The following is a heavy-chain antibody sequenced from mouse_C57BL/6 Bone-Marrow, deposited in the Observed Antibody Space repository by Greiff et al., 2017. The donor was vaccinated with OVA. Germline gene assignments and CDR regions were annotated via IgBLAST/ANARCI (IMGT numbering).Heavy chain of an antibody. CDR2: ITHSGET. CDR1: GFPITSGYY. J-gene: IGHJ4*01. CDR3: AGDSGYDAMDY. V-gene: IGHV12-3*01. Sequence: QVQLQQSGPGLVKPSQSLFLTCSITGFPITSGYYWIWIRQSPGKPLEWMGYITHSGETFYNPSLQSPISITRETSNNQFFLQLNSVTTEDTAMYYCAGDSGYDAMDYWGQGTSVTVSS.